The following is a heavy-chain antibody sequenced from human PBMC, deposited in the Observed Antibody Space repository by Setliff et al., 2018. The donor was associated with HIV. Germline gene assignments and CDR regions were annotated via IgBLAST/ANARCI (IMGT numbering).Heavy chain of an antibody. CDR1: GYTFTSHA. D-gene: IGHD3-3*01. Sequence: ASVKVSCKASGYTFTSHAMSWVRQAPGQGLEWMGWINTNTGSPRFARGFTGRFGFSLDTSVTTTFLHISNLKAEDTAIYYCARDGADYNFRSGSYPFDIWGQGTLVTVSS. V-gene: IGHV7-4-1*02. CDR3: ARDGADYNFRSGSYPFDI. CDR2: INTNTGSP. J-gene: IGHJ4*02.